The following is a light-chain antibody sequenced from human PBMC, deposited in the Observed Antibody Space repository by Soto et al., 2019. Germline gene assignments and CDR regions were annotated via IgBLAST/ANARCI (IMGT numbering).Light chain of an antibody. CDR1: QSVLHSSNNKNY. CDR2: WAS. V-gene: IGKV4-1*01. J-gene: IGKJ1*01. CDR3: QQYYGTLWT. Sequence: DIVMTQSPDSLAVSLGERASINCKSSQSVLHSSNNKNYLAWYQQKPGQPPKLLIYWASTRESGVPDRFSGSGSGTDFTLNISSLQAEDVAVYFCQQYYGTLWTFGQGTKVEIK.